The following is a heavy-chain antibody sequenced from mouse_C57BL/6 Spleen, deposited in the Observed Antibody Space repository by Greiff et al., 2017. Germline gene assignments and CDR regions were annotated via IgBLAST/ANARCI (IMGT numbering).Heavy chain of an antibody. J-gene: IGHJ4*01. Sequence: DVMLVESGGGLVQPGGSMKLSCVASGFTFSNYWMNWVRQSPEKGLEWVAQIRLKSDNYATHYAESVKGRFTISRDDSKSSVYLQMNNLRAEDTGIYYCTGGDSTVVALYYAMDYWGQGTSVTVSS. CDR1: GFTFSNYW. D-gene: IGHD1-1*01. V-gene: IGHV6-3*01. CDR2: IRLKSDNYAT. CDR3: TGGDSTVVALYYAMDY.